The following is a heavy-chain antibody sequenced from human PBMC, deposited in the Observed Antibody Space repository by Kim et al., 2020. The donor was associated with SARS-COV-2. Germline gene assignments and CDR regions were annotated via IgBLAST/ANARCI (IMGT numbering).Heavy chain of an antibody. V-gene: IGHV3-66*01. J-gene: IGHJ3*02. CDR2: IYSGGST. Sequence: GGSLRLSCAASGFTVSSNYMSWVRQAPGKGLEWVSVIYSGGSTYYADSVKGRFTISRDNSKNTLYLQMNSLRAEDTAVYYCASTTPPRYSGTLGAFDIWGQGTMVTVSS. CDR3: ASTTPPRYSGTLGAFDI. CDR1: GFTVSSNY. D-gene: IGHD1-26*01.